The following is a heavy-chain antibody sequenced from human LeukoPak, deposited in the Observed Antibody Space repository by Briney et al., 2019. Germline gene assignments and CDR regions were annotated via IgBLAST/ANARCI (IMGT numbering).Heavy chain of an antibody. D-gene: IGHD2-2*01. V-gene: IGHV3-30*04. CDR3: ARVRYQLPRPGFGGSVAGSTYFDY. Sequence: GGSLRLSCAASGFTFSSYAMHWVRQAPGKGLEWVAVISYDGSNKYYADSVKGRFTISRDNSKNTLYLQMNSLRAEDTAVYYCARVRYQLPRPGFGGSVAGSTYFDYWGQGTLVTVSS. CDR1: GFTFSSYA. CDR2: ISYDGSNK. J-gene: IGHJ4*02.